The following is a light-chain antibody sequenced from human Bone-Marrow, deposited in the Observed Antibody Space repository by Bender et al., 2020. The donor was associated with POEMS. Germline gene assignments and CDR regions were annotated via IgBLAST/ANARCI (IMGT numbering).Light chain of an antibody. CDR3: CSYAGSSYV. CDR1: SSDVRSYDL. Sequence: QSALTQPASVSGSPGQSITISCTGSSSDVRSYDLVSWYQQSPGKAPKLVIYAVTTRPSGVSLRFSGSESGSTASLTISGLQAEDEADFYCCSYAGSSYVFGTGTTVSVL. V-gene: IGLV2-23*02. CDR2: AVT. J-gene: IGLJ1*01.